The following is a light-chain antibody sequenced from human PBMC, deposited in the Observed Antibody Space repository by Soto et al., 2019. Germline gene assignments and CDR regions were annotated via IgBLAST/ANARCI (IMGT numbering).Light chain of an antibody. V-gene: IGKV1-9*01. CDR3: QQLSRYPLT. CDR1: QALSNY. Sequence: DIQLTQSPSFLSASVGDTVTITCRASQALSNYLAWYQQKPGKAPDLLIYSASTLQSGVPSRFSGSGSETEFSLTIRALQPEGFATYYCQQLSRYPLTFGGGTKVDIK. J-gene: IGKJ4*01. CDR2: SAS.